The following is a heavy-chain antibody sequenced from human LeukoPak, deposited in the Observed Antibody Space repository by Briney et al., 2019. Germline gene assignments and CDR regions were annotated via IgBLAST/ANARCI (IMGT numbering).Heavy chain of an antibody. CDR3: AKLLSNSGRFLY. V-gene: IGHV3-30*02. J-gene: IGHJ4*02. Sequence: GGSLRLSCAASGFIFSSYGMHWVRQAPGKGLEWVAFIRNDGSNKYYADSVKGRFTISRDNSKNTLYLQMNSLRAEDTAVYYCAKLLSNSGRFLYWGQGTLVTVSS. D-gene: IGHD4-23*01. CDR2: IRNDGSNK. CDR1: GFIFSSYG.